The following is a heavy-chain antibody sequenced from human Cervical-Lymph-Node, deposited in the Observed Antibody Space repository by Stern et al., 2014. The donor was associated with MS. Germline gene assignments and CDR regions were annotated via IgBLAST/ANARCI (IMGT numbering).Heavy chain of an antibody. CDR3: ARIYCSGDECYHSFDT. J-gene: IGHJ4*02. V-gene: IGHV1-2*06. CDR2: IEPGSGTA. CDR1: GYRFRTFY. D-gene: IGHD3-16*02. Sequence: VQLVQSGAEVKKPGASVKVSCKASGYRFRTFYLHWLRQAPGQGLQWIGRIEPGSGTANSSQTFQGRLTMTRDRSITTAYLELSGLRSDDTAVYYCARIYCSGDECYHSFDTWGQGTLVTVSS.